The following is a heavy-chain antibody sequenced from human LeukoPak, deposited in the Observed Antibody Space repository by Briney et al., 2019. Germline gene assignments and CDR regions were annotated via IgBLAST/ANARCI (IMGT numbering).Heavy chain of an antibody. D-gene: IGHD6-19*01. Sequence: ASVKVSCKASGYTFTGYGITWVRQAPGQGLEWMGWISAYNGNTNYAQKLQGRVTMTTDTSTSTAYMELRSLRSDATAVYYCARSDSSGRYGGYYYYYMDVWGKGTTVTVSS. J-gene: IGHJ6*03. CDR1: GYTFTGYG. CDR3: ARSDSSGRYGGYYYYYMDV. V-gene: IGHV1-18*01. CDR2: ISAYNGNT.